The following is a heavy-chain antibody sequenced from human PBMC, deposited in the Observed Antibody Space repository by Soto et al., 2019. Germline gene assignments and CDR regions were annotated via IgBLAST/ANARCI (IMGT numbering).Heavy chain of an antibody. Sequence: QVQLVQSGAEVKKPGASVKVSCKASGYTFTSNYMHWVRQAPGQGLEWMGIINPSGGSTSYAQKFQGRVTMTRDTSTSTVYMELSSLRSEDTAVYYCARALVYCSGGSCYILDYWGQGTLVTVSS. V-gene: IGHV1-46*01. CDR2: INPSGGST. CDR3: ARALVYCSGGSCYILDY. D-gene: IGHD2-15*01. CDR1: GYTFTSNY. J-gene: IGHJ4*02.